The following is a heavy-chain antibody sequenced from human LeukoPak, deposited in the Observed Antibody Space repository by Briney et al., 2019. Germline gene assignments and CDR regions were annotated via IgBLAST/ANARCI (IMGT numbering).Heavy chain of an antibody. V-gene: IGHV3-48*03. J-gene: IGHJ4*02. D-gene: IGHD3-16*01. CDR2: ISSSGSTI. Sequence: PGGSLRLSCAASGFTFSSYEMNWVRQAPGKGLEWVSYISSSGSTIYYADSVKGRFTISRDNAKNSLYLQMNSLRAEDTAVYYCARDRSRAARPLGGFDYWGQGTLVTVSS. CDR1: GFTFSSYE. CDR3: ARDRSRAARPLGGFDY.